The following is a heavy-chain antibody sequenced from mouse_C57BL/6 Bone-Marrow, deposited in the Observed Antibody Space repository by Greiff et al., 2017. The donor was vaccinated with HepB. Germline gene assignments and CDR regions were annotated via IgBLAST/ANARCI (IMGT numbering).Heavy chain of an antibody. J-gene: IGHJ3*01. CDR2: IYPRDGST. V-gene: IGHV1-85*01. Sequence: VKLVESGPELVKPGASVKLSCKASGYTFTSYDINWVKQRPGQGLEWIGWIYPRDGSTKYNEKFKGKATLTVDTSSSTAYMELHSLTSEDSAVYCCARGVYGLFAYWGQGTLVTVSA. D-gene: IGHD1-2*01. CDR1: GYTFTSYD. CDR3: ARGVYGLFAY.